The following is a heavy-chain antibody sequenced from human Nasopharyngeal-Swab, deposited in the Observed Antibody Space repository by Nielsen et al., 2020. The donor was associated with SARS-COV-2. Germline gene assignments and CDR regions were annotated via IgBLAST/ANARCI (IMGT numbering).Heavy chain of an antibody. V-gene: IGHV3-23*01. Sequence: GGSLRLSCAASGFTFDDYAMTWVRQAPGKGLEWVSSVTGSGSTTKYADSVKGRFTISRDNSNKKVYLQMHSLRAEDSAVYYCAKDRYCSGGACYFNGFDSWGQGTLVTVSS. CDR3: AKDRYCSGGACYFNGFDS. CDR2: VTGSGSTT. CDR1: GFTFDDYA. J-gene: IGHJ4*02. D-gene: IGHD2-15*01.